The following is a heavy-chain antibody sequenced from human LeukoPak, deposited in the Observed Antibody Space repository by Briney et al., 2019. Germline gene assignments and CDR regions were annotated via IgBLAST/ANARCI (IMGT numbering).Heavy chain of an antibody. CDR3: AREATGEFDY. CDR2: ISTDGSST. CDR1: GFTFSSYW. D-gene: IGHD5-24*01. Sequence: GGSLRLSCAASGFTFSSYWMHWVRQAPGKGLVWVSRISTDGSSTSYADSVKGRFTISRDNAKNTLYVRMNSLRADDTAVYYCAREATGEFDYWGRGTLVTVSS. J-gene: IGHJ4*02. V-gene: IGHV3-74*01.